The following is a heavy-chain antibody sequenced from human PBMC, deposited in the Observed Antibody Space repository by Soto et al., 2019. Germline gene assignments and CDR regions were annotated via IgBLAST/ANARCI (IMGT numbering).Heavy chain of an antibody. Sequence: ASVKVSCKVSGYTLTELSMHWVRQAPGKGLEWMGGFDPEDGETIYAQKFQGRVTMTEDTSTDTAYMELSSLRSEDTAVYYCATVVRLGELSLSFDYWGQGTLVTVSS. V-gene: IGHV1-24*01. CDR3: ATVVRLGELSLSFDY. CDR1: GYTLTELS. J-gene: IGHJ4*02. CDR2: FDPEDGET. D-gene: IGHD3-16*02.